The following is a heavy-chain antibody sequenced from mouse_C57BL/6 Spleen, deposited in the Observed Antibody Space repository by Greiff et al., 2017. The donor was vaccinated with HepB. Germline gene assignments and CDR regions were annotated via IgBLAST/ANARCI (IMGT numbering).Heavy chain of an antibody. Sequence: EVQLQQSGPELVKPGASVKISCKASGYTFTDYYMNWVKQSHGKSLEWIGDINPNNGGTSYNQKFKGKATLTVDKSSSTAYMELRSLTSEDSAVYYCARDGVLQLGFAYWGQGTLVTVSA. J-gene: IGHJ3*01. V-gene: IGHV1-26*01. CDR3: ARDGVLQLGFAY. D-gene: IGHD4-1*02. CDR1: GYTFTDYY. CDR2: INPNNGGT.